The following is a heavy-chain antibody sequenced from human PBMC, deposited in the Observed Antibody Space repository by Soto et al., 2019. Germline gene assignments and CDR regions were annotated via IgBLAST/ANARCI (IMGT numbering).Heavy chain of an antibody. CDR3: ARDRGGEYYSYYYGMDV. V-gene: IGHV3-21*01. CDR1: GFTFSSYS. Sequence: KAGGSLRLSCAASGFTFSSYSMNWVRQAPGKGLEWVSSISSSSSYIYYADSVKGRFTISRDNAKNSLYLQMNSLRAEDTAVYYCARDRGGEYYSYYYGMDVWGQGTTVTVSS. CDR2: ISSSSSYI. J-gene: IGHJ6*02. D-gene: IGHD7-27*01.